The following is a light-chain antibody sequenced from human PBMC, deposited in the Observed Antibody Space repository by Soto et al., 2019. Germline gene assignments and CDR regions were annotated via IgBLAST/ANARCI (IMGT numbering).Light chain of an antibody. V-gene: IGKV3-15*01. CDR2: GAS. CDR3: QQYNSYST. CDR1: QSVSSH. J-gene: IGKJ1*01. Sequence: EIVLTQSPATLSLSPGERATLSCRASQSVSSHLAWYQQKPGQAPRLLIYGASTRATGIPARFSGSGSGTDFTLTISSLQPDDFATYYCQQYNSYSTFGQGTKVDIK.